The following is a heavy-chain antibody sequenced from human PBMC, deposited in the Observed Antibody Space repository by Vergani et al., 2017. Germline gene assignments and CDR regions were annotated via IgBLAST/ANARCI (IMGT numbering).Heavy chain of an antibody. CDR2: IYYSGST. CDR3: ATLXEGYYGFWSGYYASNFGWFDP. CDR1: GGSISSSSYY. D-gene: IGHD3-3*01. J-gene: IGHJ5*02. Sequence: QLQLQESGPGLVKPSETLSLTCTVSGGSISSSSYYWGWIRQPPGKGLEWIGIIYYSGSTYYNPSLKSRVTISVDTSKNQFSLKLSSVTAADTAVYYCATLXEGYYGFWSGYYASNFGWFDPWGQGTLVTVSS. V-gene: IGHV4-39*01.